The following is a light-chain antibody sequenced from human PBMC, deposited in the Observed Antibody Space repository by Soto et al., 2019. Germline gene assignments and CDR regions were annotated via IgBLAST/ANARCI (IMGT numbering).Light chain of an antibody. CDR2: DVT. CDR1: SSDVGGYNY. CDR3: CSYAGSYSYV. Sequence: QSGLTQPRPRSGSPGQSITISCTGTSSDVGGYNYVSWYQQHPGKAPKLMIYDVTKRPSGVPDRFSGSKSGNTASLTISGLQAEDESDYCCCSYAGSYSYVFGTGTKVTVL. J-gene: IGLJ1*01. V-gene: IGLV2-11*01.